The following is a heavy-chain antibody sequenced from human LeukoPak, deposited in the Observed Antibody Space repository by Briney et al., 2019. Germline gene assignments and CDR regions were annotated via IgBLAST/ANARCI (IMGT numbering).Heavy chain of an antibody. CDR3: TARRRGYSDGFDY. D-gene: IGHD5-18*01. CDR2: IKSKTDGGTT. CDR1: GFTFSNAW. V-gene: IGHV3-15*01. Sequence: GGSLRLSCAASGFTFSNAWMSLVRQAPGKGLEWVGRIKSKTDGGTTDYAAPVKGRFTISRDDSKNTMYLQMNSLKTEDTAVYYCTARRRGYSDGFDYWGQGSLVTVSS. J-gene: IGHJ4*02.